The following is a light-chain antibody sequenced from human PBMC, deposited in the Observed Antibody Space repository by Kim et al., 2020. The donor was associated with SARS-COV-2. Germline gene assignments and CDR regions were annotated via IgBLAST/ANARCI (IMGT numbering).Light chain of an antibody. V-gene: IGLV6-57*02. CDR2: EDN. Sequence: NFMLTQPHSVSECPGKTVTISCTGSSGSIASNYVQWYQQRPGSAPTTVIYEDNQRPSGVPDRFSGSIDSSSNSASLTISGLKTEDEADYYCQSYDSSNQRVFGGGTQLTVL. CDR3: QSYDSSNQRV. J-gene: IGLJ3*02. CDR1: SGSIASNY.